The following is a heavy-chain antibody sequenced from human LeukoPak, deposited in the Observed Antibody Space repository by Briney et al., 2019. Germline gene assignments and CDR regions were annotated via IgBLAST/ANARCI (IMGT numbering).Heavy chain of an antibody. J-gene: IGHJ4*02. CDR1: GLTFSSYG. D-gene: IGHD3-3*01. CDR3: ARDFGPKLRFLDC. Sequence: GGSLRLSCAASGLTFSSYGMHWVRQAPGKGLEWVAVIWCDGSNKYYADSVKGRFTISRDNSKNTLYLQMNSLRAEDTAVYYCARDFGPKLRFLDCWGQGTLVTVSS. CDR2: IWCDGSNK. V-gene: IGHV3-33*08.